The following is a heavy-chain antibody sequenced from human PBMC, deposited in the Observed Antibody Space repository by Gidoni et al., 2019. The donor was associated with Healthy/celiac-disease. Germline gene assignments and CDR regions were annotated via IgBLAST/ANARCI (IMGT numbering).Heavy chain of an antibody. CDR2: ISSSSSYI. J-gene: IGHJ4*02. CDR3: ASPLIAAADNDY. V-gene: IGHV3-21*01. CDR1: GFTFSSYS. Sequence: EVQLVESGGGLVKPGGSLRLSCAASGFTFSSYSMNWVRQAPGKGLEWVSSISSSSSYIYYADSVKGRFTISRDNAKNSLYLQMNSLRAEDTAVYYCASPLIAAADNDYWGQGTLVTVSS. D-gene: IGHD6-13*01.